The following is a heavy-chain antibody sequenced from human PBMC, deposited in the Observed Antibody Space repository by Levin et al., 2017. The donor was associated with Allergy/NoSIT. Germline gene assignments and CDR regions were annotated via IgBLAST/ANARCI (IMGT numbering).Heavy chain of an antibody. CDR3: ARDPDYYDSSGYYYYFDY. CDR1: GYTFTGYY. Sequence: ASVKVSCKASGYTFTGYYMHWVRQAPGQGLEWMGWINPNSGGTNYAQKFQGRVTMTRDTSISTAYMELSRLRSDDTAVYYCARDPDYYDSSGYYYYFDYWGQGTLVTVSS. D-gene: IGHD3-22*01. CDR2: INPNSGGT. V-gene: IGHV1-2*02. J-gene: IGHJ4*02.